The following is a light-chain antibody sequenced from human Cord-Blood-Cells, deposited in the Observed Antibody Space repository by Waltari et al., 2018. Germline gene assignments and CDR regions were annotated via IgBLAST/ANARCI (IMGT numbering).Light chain of an antibody. CDR1: SGSIASNY. V-gene: IGLV6-57*02. J-gene: IGLJ3*02. CDR3: QSYDSSNRV. Sequence: NFMLTQPHSVSESPGKTVTISCTGSSGSIASNYVQWYQQRPGSAPTTVIYGDNQRPSGVPDRFSGSIDSSSNSASLTISGLKTEDEADYYCQSYDSSNRVFGGGTKLTVL. CDR2: GDN.